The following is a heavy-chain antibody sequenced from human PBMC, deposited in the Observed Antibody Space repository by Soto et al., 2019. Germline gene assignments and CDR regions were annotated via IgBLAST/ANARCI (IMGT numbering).Heavy chain of an antibody. Sequence: QVQLVQSGAEVKKPGSSVKVSCKASGGTFSSYTISWVRQAPGQGLEWMGRIIPILGIANYAQKFQGRVTITADKSTSTAYMELSSLRSEDTAVYYCAVFTIQLGLSLDYWGQGTLVTVSS. J-gene: IGHJ4*02. CDR3: AVFTIQLGLSLDY. CDR1: GGTFSSYT. V-gene: IGHV1-69*02. D-gene: IGHD5-18*01. CDR2: IIPILGIA.